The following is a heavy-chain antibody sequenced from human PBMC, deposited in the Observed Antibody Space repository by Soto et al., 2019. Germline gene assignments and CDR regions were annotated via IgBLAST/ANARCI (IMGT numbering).Heavy chain of an antibody. CDR2: ISDDGSTQ. V-gene: IGHV3-30*03. J-gene: IGHJ4*02. CDR1: GFDFSGFG. D-gene: IGHD3-22*01. CDR3: ARDLDYSVSSGYQDLFDY. Sequence: QPVGSLRLSCAASGFDFSGFGMHWVRQAPGKGLEWVSVISDDGSTQYYADSVKGRFTTFRDNFEHTLFLQMDSLRSEDTATYFCARDLDYSVSSGYQDLFDYWGPGTVVTVSS.